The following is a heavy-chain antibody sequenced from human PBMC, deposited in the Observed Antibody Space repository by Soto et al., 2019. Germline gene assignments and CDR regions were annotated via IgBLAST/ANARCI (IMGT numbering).Heavy chain of an antibody. V-gene: IGHV3-74*01. Sequence: EVQLVESGGGLVQPGGSLRLYCRDSGFTFSGDWMHWVRQAPGKGLDWVSRIEPYDTVISYADSVKGRFTIFRDNAKSTRYLQMNSLRPEDTAFYYCTRETFGDRDYWGQGTLVTVSS. CDR3: TRETFGDRDY. D-gene: IGHD4-17*01. J-gene: IGHJ4*02. CDR2: IEPYDTVI. CDR1: GFTFSGDW.